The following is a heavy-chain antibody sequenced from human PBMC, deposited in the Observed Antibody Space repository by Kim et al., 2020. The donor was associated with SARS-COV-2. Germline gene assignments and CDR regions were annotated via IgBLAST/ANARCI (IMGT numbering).Heavy chain of an antibody. V-gene: IGHV4-39*01. CDR1: GGSISSSSYY. Sequence: SETLSLTCTVSGGSISSSSYYWGWIRQPPGMGLEWIGSIYYSGSTYDNPSLKSRVTISVDTSKNQFSLKLSSVTAADTAVYYCARHGGIAAYYFDYWGQGTLVTVSS. CDR3: ARHGGIAAYYFDY. J-gene: IGHJ4*02. D-gene: IGHD6-25*01. CDR2: IYYSGST.